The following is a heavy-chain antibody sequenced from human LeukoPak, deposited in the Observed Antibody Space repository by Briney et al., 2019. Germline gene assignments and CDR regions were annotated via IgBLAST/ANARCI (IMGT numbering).Heavy chain of an antibody. J-gene: IGHJ5*02. CDR3: AKAGRDSYSWFDP. V-gene: IGHV3-23*01. CDR2: ISGAGST. CDR1: GFTFTSSA. Sequence: GGSLRLSCAASGFTFTSSAMSWVRQAPGKGLEWVSTISGAGSTFYADSVKGRFTISRDNSRNTLYLQMNSLRAEDTALYYCAKAGRDSYSWFDPWGQGTLVNVTS. D-gene: IGHD5-18*01.